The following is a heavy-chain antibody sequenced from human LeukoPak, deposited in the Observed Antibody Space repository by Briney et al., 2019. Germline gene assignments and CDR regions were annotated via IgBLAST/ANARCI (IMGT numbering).Heavy chain of an antibody. D-gene: IGHD3-3*01. CDR1: GGSISSYY. Sequence: PSETLSLTCTVSGGSISSYYWSWIRQPPGKGLEWIGYIYYRGSTNYNPSLKSRVTISVDTSKNQFSLKLSSVTAADTAVYYCARGAGRPGTANFWSGYYTGMSRFDPWGQGTLVTVSS. CDR2: IYYRGST. J-gene: IGHJ5*02. CDR3: ARGAGRPGTANFWSGYYTGMSRFDP. V-gene: IGHV4-59*01.